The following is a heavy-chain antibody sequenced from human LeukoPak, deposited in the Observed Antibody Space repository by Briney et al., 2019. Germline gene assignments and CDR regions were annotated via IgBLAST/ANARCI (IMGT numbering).Heavy chain of an antibody. Sequence: NSSETLSLTCTVSGGSVITSAYYWAWIRQSPGKGLEWIGYIYYSGSTNYNPSLKSRVTISVDTSKNQFSLKLSSVTAADTAVYYCARGADSSGWGSWGQGTMVTVSS. CDR1: GGSVITSAYY. CDR3: ARGADSSGWGS. V-gene: IGHV4-61*08. CDR2: IYYSGST. J-gene: IGHJ3*01. D-gene: IGHD3-22*01.